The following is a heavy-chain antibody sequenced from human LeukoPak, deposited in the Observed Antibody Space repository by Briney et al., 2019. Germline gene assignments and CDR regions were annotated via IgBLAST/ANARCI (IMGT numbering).Heavy chain of an antibody. CDR1: GFTFGDYA. V-gene: IGHV3-49*04. Sequence: GGSLILSCTASGFTFGDYAMSWVRQAPGKGLEWVGFIRSKAYGGTTEYAASVKGRFTISRDDSKSIAYLQMNSLKTEDTAVYYCTRDLDPLGYCSSTSCYRTDIFDYWGQGTLVTVSS. J-gene: IGHJ4*02. CDR2: IRSKAYGGTT. D-gene: IGHD2-2*01. CDR3: TRDLDPLGYCSSTSCYRTDIFDY.